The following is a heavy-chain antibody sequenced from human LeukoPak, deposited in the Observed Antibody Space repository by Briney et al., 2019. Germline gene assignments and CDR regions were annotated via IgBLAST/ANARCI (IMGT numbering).Heavy chain of an antibody. CDR3: SKATVTHLIDY. D-gene: IGHD4-17*01. CDR1: GFPFGSYA. J-gene: IGHJ4*02. CDR2: ITDGADT. Sequence: GGSLRLSCAASGFPFGSYAMTWVRQAPGKGLESVSVITDGADTYYADSVKGRFTISRDNSQNTVHLQMDNLRADDTAVYYCSKATVTHLIDYWGQGTLVTVSS. V-gene: IGHV3-23*01.